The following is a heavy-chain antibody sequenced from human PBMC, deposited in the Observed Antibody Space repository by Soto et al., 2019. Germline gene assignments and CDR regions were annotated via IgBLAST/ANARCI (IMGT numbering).Heavy chain of an antibody. CDR3: AIVRASGSYYLPDF. Sequence: ASVKVSCKASGDTFTTYDINWVRQATGHGLEWMGWINPNSGNIGYAQRFQGRVTMTRDTAIRTAYMEVSSLRSDDTAVYYCAIVRASGSYYLPDFWGQGTFVTLST. V-gene: IGHV1-8*01. CDR2: INPNSGNI. D-gene: IGHD3-10*01. CDR1: GDTFTTYD. J-gene: IGHJ4*02.